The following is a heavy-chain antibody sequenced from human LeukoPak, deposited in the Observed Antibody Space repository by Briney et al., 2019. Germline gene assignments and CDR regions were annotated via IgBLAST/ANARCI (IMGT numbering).Heavy chain of an antibody. Sequence: GGSLRLSCAASGFTFSSYAMHWVRQAPGKGLEWVAVISYDGSNKYYADSVKGRFTISRDNSKNTLYLQMNSLRAEDTAVCYCARDGRSIAARLDYFDYWGQGTLVTVSS. D-gene: IGHD6-6*01. CDR2: ISYDGSNK. CDR3: ARDGRSIAARLDYFDY. CDR1: GFTFSSYA. J-gene: IGHJ4*02. V-gene: IGHV3-30-3*01.